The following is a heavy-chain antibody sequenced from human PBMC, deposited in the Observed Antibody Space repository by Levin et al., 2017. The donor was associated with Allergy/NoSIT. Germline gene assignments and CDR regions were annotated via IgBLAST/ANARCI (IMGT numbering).Heavy chain of an antibody. V-gene: IGHV3-33*01. D-gene: IGHD3-10*01. J-gene: IGHJ3*02. Sequence: PGGSLRLSCAASGFTFSSYGMHWVRQAPGKGLEWVAVIWYDGSNKYYADSVKGRFTISRDNSKNTLYLQMNSLRAEDTAVYYCARDSIEGFGEFPDIWGQGTMVTVSS. CDR3: ARDSIEGFGEFPDI. CDR2: IWYDGSNK. CDR1: GFTFSSYG.